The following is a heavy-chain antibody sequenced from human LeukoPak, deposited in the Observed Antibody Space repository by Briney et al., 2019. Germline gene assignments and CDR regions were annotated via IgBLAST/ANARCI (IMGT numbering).Heavy chain of an antibody. Sequence: QPGGSLRLSCAASGFTFSSYGMHWVRQAPGKGLEWVAVISYDGSNKYYADSVKGRFTISRDNAKNSLYLQMNSLTGEDTALYYCARDGTTNRYNWFDSWGQGTLVTVSS. V-gene: IGHV3-30*03. J-gene: IGHJ5*01. CDR2: ISYDGSNK. D-gene: IGHD2-8*01. CDR3: ARDGTTNRYNWFDS. CDR1: GFTFSSYG.